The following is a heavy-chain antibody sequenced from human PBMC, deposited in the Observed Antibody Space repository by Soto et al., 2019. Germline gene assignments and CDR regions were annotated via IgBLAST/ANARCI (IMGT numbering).Heavy chain of an antibody. V-gene: IGHV4-30-4*01. CDR2: IYYSGST. D-gene: IGHD2-8*02. Sequence: SETLSLTCTVSGGSISSGDYYWSWIRQPPGKGLEWIGYIYYSGSTYYNPSLKSRVTISVDTSKNQFSLKLSSVTAADTAVYYCARELLAWYFDLWGRGTLVTVSS. CDR1: GGSISSGDYY. J-gene: IGHJ2*01. CDR3: ARELLAWYFDL.